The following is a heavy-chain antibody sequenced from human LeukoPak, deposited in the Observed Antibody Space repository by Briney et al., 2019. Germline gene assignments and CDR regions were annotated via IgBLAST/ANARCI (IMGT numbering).Heavy chain of an antibody. D-gene: IGHD3-10*01. V-gene: IGHV4-59*08. J-gene: IGHJ5*02. CDR3: ARQALWDYYGSGSYYWFDP. CDR2: IYYSGST. CDR1: GGSISSYY. Sequence: PSETLSLTCTVSGGSISSYYWSWIRQPPGKGLEWIGYIYYSGSTNYNPSLKSRVTISVDTSKNQFSLKLSSVTAADTAVYYCARQALWDYYGSGSYYWFDPWGQGTLVTVSP.